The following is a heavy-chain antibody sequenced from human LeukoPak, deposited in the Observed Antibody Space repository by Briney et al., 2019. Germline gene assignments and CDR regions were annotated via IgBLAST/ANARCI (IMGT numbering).Heavy chain of an antibody. CDR1: GFTFSSYA. CDR2: ISYDGSNK. J-gene: IGHJ4*02. CDR3: AKAFPLVVVPAAGGNY. D-gene: IGHD2-2*01. V-gene: IGHV3-30-3*01. Sequence: QPGGSLRLSCAASGFTFSSYAMHWVRQAPGKGLEWVAVISYDGSNKYYADSVKGRFTISRDNSKNTLYLQMNSLRAEDTAVYYCAKAFPLVVVPAAGGNYWGQGTLVTVSS.